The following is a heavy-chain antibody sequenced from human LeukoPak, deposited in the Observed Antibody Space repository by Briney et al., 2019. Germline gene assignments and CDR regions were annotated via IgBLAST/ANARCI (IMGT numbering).Heavy chain of an antibody. CDR1: GFTFDDYA. Sequence: GGSLRLSCAASGFTFDDYAMHWVRQAPGKGLEWVSGISWNSGSIGYADSVKGRFTISRDNAKNSLYLQMNSLRSEDTAVYYCAALQFWGQGTLVTVSS. J-gene: IGHJ4*02. CDR2: ISWNSGSI. V-gene: IGHV3-9*01. CDR3: AALQF.